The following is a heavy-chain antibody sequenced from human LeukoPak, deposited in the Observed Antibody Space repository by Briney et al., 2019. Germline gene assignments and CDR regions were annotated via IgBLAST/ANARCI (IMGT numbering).Heavy chain of an antibody. Sequence: SETLSLTCTVSGGSIVDGDCYWSWIRQHPGKGLEWIRHIYYSGSTFYNASLKSRVTIPVDTSKSQFSLKMRSVTAADTAVYYCARLPYSDILTGSNWFDPWGQGILVTVSS. V-gene: IGHV4-31*03. J-gene: IGHJ5*02. CDR2: IYYSGST. CDR3: ARLPYSDILTGSNWFDP. CDR1: GGSIVDGDCY. D-gene: IGHD3-9*01.